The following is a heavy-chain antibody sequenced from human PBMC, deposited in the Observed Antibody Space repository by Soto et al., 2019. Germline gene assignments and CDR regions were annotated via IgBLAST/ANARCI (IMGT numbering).Heavy chain of an antibody. D-gene: IGHD3-22*01. CDR1: GGSLKSGGYY. V-gene: IGHV3-21*01. Sequence: ETMSLTCTVSGGSLKSGGYYWSWVRQHPGRGLEWVSSISSSSTYIYYADSVKGRFTISRDNAKNSLYLQMNSLRAEDTAVYYCARPLHYYDGSGYSAYWGQGTLVT. CDR2: ISSSSTYI. J-gene: IGHJ4*02. CDR3: ARPLHYYDGSGYSAY.